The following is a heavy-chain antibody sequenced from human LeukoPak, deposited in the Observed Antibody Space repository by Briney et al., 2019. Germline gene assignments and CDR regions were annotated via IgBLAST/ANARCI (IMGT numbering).Heavy chain of an antibody. D-gene: IGHD6-19*01. J-gene: IGHJ4*02. Sequence: ASVKVSCKASGYTFTGYYMHWVRQAPGQGLEWMGWINPNSGGTNYAQKFQGRVIMTRDTSTSTLYMELSSLRSEDTAVYYCARSYSSGRRFDYWGQGTLVTVSS. CDR1: GYTFTGYY. CDR2: INPNSGGT. V-gene: IGHV1-2*02. CDR3: ARSYSSGRRFDY.